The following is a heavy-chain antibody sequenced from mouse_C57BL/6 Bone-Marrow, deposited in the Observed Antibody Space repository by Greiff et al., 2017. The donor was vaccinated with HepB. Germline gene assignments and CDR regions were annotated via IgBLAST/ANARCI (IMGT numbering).Heavy chain of an antibody. CDR1: GFTFSDYY. D-gene: IGHD1-1*01. J-gene: IGHJ1*03. CDR3: ARERVITTVVATRWYFDV. Sequence: EVKLVESGGGLVQPGGSLKLSCAASGFTFSDYYMYWVRQTPEKRLEWVAYISNGGGSTYYPDTVKGRFTISRDNAKNTLYLQRSRLKSEDTAMYYCARERVITTVVATRWYFDVWGTGTTVTVSS. CDR2: ISNGGGST. V-gene: IGHV5-12*01.